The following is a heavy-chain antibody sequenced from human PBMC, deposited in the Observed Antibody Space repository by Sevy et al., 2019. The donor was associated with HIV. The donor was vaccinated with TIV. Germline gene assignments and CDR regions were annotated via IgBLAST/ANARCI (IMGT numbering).Heavy chain of an antibody. CDR3: AREALTYYYDSSGYYWSG. CDR2: INWYGGST. J-gene: IGHJ4*02. CDR1: GFTFDDYG. Sequence: GGSLRLSCAASGFTFDDYGMSWVRQAPGKGLEWVSGINWYGGSTGYADSVKGRFTISRDNAKNSLYLQMNSLRAEDTALYYCAREALTYYYDSSGYYWSGWGQGTLVTVSS. V-gene: IGHV3-20*04. D-gene: IGHD3-22*01.